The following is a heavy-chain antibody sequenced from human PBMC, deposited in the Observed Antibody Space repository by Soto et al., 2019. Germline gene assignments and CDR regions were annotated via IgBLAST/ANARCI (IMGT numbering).Heavy chain of an antibody. CDR1: GYTFTSYG. CDR2: ISAYNGNT. Sequence: QVQLVQSGAEVKKPGASVKVSCKASGYTFTSYGIIWVRQAPGQGLEWMGWISAYNGNTKYAQKLQGRVTMTTDTSTSRAYMDLRSLRSDETAVYYCARDHGGGITFEWGQGTLVTVSS. D-gene: IGHD3-16*01. CDR3: ARDHGGGITFE. V-gene: IGHV1-18*01. J-gene: IGHJ4*02.